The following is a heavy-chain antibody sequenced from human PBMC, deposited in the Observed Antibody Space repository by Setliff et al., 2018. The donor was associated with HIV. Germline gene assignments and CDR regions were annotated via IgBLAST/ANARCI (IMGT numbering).Heavy chain of an antibody. CDR2: ISYDGSNK. J-gene: IGHJ4*02. D-gene: IGHD6-19*01. CDR3: AKNLYRSPWSPLDY. Sequence: GSLRLSCAASGFTFSSYAMHWVRQAPGKGLEWVAVISYDGSNKYYADSVKGRFTISRNNSKNTLYLQMNSLRAEDTAVYYCAKNLYRSPWSPLDYWGQGTLVTVSS. V-gene: IGHV3-30*01. CDR1: GFTFSSYA.